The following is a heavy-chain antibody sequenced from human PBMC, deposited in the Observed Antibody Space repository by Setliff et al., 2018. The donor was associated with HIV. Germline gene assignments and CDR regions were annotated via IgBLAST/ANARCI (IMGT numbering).Heavy chain of an antibody. CDR3: ARDPGWGAIDY. CDR1: GFTLSNYG. J-gene: IGHJ4*02. Sequence: GGSLRLSCAASGFTLSNYGMHWVRQAPGKGLEWVLVIWDDGSNKYYVDSVKGRFTISRDNGWNSVYLQMNSLRVEDTAVYYCARDPGWGAIDYWGQGTPVTVSS. CDR2: IWDDGSNK. V-gene: IGHV3-33*01. D-gene: IGHD3-16*01.